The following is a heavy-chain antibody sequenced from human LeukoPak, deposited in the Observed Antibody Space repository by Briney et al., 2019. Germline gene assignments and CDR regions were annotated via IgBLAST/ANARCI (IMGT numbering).Heavy chain of an antibody. V-gene: IGHV1-2*02. Sequence: ASVKVSCKASGYTFTGYYMHWVRQAPGQGLEWMGWINPNSGGTNYAQKFQGRVTTTRDTSISTAYVELSSLTSDDTAVYFCATGSSYGDYWGQGTLVTVSS. D-gene: IGHD5-18*01. CDR3: ATGSSYGDY. CDR1: GYTFTGYY. CDR2: INPNSGGT. J-gene: IGHJ4*02.